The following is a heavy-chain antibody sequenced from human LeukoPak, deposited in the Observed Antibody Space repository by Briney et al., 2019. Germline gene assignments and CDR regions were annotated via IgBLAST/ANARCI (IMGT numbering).Heavy chain of an antibody. CDR3: ARLQLRYFDYYGMDV. V-gene: IGHV3-23*01. J-gene: IGHJ6*02. D-gene: IGHD3-9*01. Sequence: GGSLRLSCAASGFTFSSYAMSWVRQTPGKGLEWVSTISGSGGSTYYADSVKGRFTISRDNSKNTLYLQMNSLRAEDTAVYYCARLQLRYFDYYGMDVWGQGTTVTVSS. CDR1: GFTFSSYA. CDR2: ISGSGGST.